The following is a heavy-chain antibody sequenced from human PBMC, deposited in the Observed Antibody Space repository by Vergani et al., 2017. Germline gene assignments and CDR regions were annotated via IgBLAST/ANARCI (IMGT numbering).Heavy chain of an antibody. CDR3: AMGASCSSTSCYLRPPYYYYYYGMDV. V-gene: IGHV1-69*01. CDR2: IIPIFGTA. D-gene: IGHD2-2*01. J-gene: IGHJ6*02. Sequence: QVQLVQSGAEVKKPGASVRVSCKASGGTFSSYAISWVRQAPGQGLEWMGGIIPIFGTANYAQKFQGRVTITADESTSTAYMELSSLRSEDTAGYYCAMGASCSSTSCYLRPPYYYYYYGMDVWGQGTTVTVSS. CDR1: GGTFSSYA.